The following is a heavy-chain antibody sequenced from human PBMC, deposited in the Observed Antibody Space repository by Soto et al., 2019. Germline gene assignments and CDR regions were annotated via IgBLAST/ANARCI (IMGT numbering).Heavy chain of an antibody. CDR2: IKQDGSEK. CDR3: ARGRGCSTGCHNFDY. CDR1: GFTFSSYW. D-gene: IGHD2-2*01. V-gene: IGHV3-7*01. J-gene: IGHJ4*02. Sequence: EVQLVESGGGLVQPGGSLRLSCAASGFTFSSYWMSWVRQAPGKGLEWVANIKQDGSEKYYVDSVKGRFTMSRDNAKNSLYLQMNSLRAEDTAVYYCARGRGCSTGCHNFDYWGQGTLVTVSS.